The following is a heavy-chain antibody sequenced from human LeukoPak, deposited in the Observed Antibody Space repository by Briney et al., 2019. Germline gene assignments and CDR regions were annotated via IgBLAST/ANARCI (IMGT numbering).Heavy chain of an antibody. Sequence: GGSLRLSCAASGFTFSSYGVHWVRQAPGKGLEWVVVISNDGRNKNYADSVRGRFTISRDNSKNGLHLQMNSLRPEDTAIYYCAREGFTSTWLYYYYYMDVWGKGTTVTVSS. D-gene: IGHD6-13*01. J-gene: IGHJ6*03. V-gene: IGHV3-30*04. CDR3: AREGFTSTWLYYYYYMDV. CDR1: GFTFSSYG. CDR2: ISNDGRNK.